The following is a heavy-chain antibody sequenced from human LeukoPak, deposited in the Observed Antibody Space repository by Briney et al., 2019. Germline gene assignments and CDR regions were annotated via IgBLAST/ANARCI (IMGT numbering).Heavy chain of an antibody. D-gene: IGHD1-26*01. CDR1: GFTLSRYE. Sequence: GGSLRLSCAASGFTLSRYEMNWVRQAPGRGLEWVSYISSSGSTIYYADSVKGRFTISRDNAKNSLYLQMNSLRAEDTAVYYCASEWELLELDCWGQGTLVTVSS. J-gene: IGHJ4*02. CDR2: ISSSGSTI. V-gene: IGHV3-48*03. CDR3: ASEWELLELDC.